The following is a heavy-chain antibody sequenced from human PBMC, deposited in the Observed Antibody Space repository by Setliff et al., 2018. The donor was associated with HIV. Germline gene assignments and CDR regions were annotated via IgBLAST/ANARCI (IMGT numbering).Heavy chain of an antibody. V-gene: IGHV4-39*01. CDR2: ISQSGTT. CDR3: ARQPLYFGEPYYFDY. J-gene: IGHJ4*02. CDR1: NVAISSNSYY. D-gene: IGHD3-10*01. Sequence: SQTLSLTCAVYNVAISSNSYYWGWIRQPPGKGLEWIGSISQSGTTYYSPSLKNRVTISVDTSRNRFSLKLGSVSASDAANYYCARQPLYFGEPYYFDYWGLGTLVTVSS.